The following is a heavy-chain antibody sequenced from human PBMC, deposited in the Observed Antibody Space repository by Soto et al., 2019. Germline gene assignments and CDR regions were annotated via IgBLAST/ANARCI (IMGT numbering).Heavy chain of an antibody. Sequence: SETLSLTCTVSGGSISSSSYYWGWIRQPPGKGLEWIGSIYYSGSTYYNPSLKSRVTISVDTSKNQFSLKLSSVTAADTAVYYCARWETGEDAFDIWGQGTMVTVSS. CDR3: ARWETGEDAFDI. J-gene: IGHJ3*02. CDR1: GGSISSSSYY. CDR2: IYYSGST. D-gene: IGHD7-27*01. V-gene: IGHV4-39*07.